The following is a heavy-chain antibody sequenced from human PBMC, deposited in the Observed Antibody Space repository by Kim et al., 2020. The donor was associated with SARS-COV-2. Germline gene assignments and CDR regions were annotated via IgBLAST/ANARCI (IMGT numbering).Heavy chain of an antibody. D-gene: IGHD2-21*02. CDR2: INHSGST. Sequence: SETLSLTCAVYGGSFSGYHWSWIRQPPGKGLEWIGEINHSGSTNYNPSLKSRVTISVDTSKNQFSLKLSSVTAADTAVYYCARPRVSYCGGDCYSSWFDPWGQGTLVTVSS. CDR1: GGSFSGYH. V-gene: IGHV4-34*01. J-gene: IGHJ5*02. CDR3: ARPRVSYCGGDCYSSWFDP.